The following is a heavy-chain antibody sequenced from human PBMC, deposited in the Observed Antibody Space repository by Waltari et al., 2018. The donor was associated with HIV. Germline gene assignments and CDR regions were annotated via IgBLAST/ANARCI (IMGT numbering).Heavy chain of an antibody. J-gene: IGHJ4*02. Sequence: QVQLVESGGGVAQPGRSLRLSCAASGFSFRNYAMHWVRQAPGKGLEWLTLISNDETNEYYTDSVRCRFTISRDNSKNMLYLQMNNLRPEDTAIYYCVVSSFDYWGQGTLVTVSS. CDR3: VVSSFDY. V-gene: IGHV3-30*03. D-gene: IGHD3-10*01. CDR1: GFSFRNYA. CDR2: ISNDETNE.